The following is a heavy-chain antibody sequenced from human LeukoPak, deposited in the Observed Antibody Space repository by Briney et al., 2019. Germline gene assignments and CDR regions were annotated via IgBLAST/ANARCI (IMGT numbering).Heavy chain of an antibody. Sequence: SETLSLTCTVSGGSISSGYYYWSWIRQPPGKGLEWIGYIYYSGSTYYNPSLKSRITISVDTSKNQFSLKLSSVIAADTAVYYCARYCSGTDYYYYYMDVWGKGTTVTVSS. J-gene: IGHJ6*03. CDR3: ARYCSGTDYYYYYMDV. D-gene: IGHD2-15*01. CDR1: GGSISSGYYY. CDR2: IYYSGST. V-gene: IGHV4-30-4*08.